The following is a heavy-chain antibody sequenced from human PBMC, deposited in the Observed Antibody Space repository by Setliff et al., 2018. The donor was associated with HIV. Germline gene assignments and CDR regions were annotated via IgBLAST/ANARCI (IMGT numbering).Heavy chain of an antibody. V-gene: IGHV3-30*04. Sequence: PGGSLRLSCEAFSSYAMHWVRQAPGKGLVWVAVISQDDGSKKYYADSVKGRFTVSRDNSKNTLYLQMNSLRAEDTAVYYCAREISGGPEGWGQGTLVTVSS. D-gene: IGHD3-16*01. CDR2: ISQDDGSKK. CDR3: AREISGGPEG. CDR1: SSYA. J-gene: IGHJ4*02.